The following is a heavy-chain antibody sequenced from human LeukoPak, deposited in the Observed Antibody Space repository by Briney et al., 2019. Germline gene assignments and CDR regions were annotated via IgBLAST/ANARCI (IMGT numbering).Heavy chain of an antibody. CDR2: INSDSSLM. CDR3: IRDLFDYCSLDY. Sequence: GGSLRLSCAASGFTFSSYSMNWVRQAPGKGLEWVSSINSDSSLMYYAESVKGRFTISRDNARNSLYLQMSSLRVEDTAVYYCIRDLFDYCSLDYWGQGALVTVSS. CDR1: GFTFSSYS. D-gene: IGHD3/OR15-3a*01. V-gene: IGHV3-21*01. J-gene: IGHJ4*02.